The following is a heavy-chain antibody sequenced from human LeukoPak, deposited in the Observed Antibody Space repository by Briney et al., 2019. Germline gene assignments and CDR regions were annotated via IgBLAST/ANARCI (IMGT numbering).Heavy chain of an antibody. CDR3: ARRHDILTGYYKGGRLFDY. CDR2: INHSGST. J-gene: IGHJ4*02. V-gene: IGHV4-34*01. CDR1: GGSFSGYY. Sequence: KASETLSLTCAVYGGSFSGYYWSWIRQPPGKGLEWIGEINHSGSTNYNPSLKSRVTISVDTSKNQFSLKLSSVTAADTAVYYCARRHDILTGYYKGGRLFDYWGQGTLVTVSS. D-gene: IGHD3-9*01.